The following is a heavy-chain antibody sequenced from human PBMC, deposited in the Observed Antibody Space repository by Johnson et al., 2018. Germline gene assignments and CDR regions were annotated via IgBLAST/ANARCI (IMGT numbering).Heavy chain of an antibody. D-gene: IGHD2-15*01. Sequence: QVQLVQSGAEVKKPGASVKVSCKASGYTFTSYDINWVRQATGQGLEWMGWMNPNSGNTGYAQKFQGRVTMTRNTSISTAYMELGSLRSEDTAVYYCARGSRLGYCSGGSCYGGYYYYMDVWGKGTTVTVSS. CDR2: MNPNSGNT. CDR3: ARGSRLGYCSGGSCYGGYYYYMDV. J-gene: IGHJ6*03. V-gene: IGHV1-8*01. CDR1: GYTFTSYD.